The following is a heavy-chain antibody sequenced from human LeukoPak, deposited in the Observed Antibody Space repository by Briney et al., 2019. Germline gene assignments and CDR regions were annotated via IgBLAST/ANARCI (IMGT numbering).Heavy chain of an antibody. D-gene: IGHD6-19*01. V-gene: IGHV3-21*01. Sequence: YPGGSLRLSCAASGFIFSSHSINWVRQAPGKGLEWVSSIDRTTTYIYYGDSVKGRFTISRDNAKNSLYLQMDSLRAEDTAVYYCVRTARYSSGWYGGFDYWGQGTLVTVSS. CDR1: GFIFSSHS. CDR2: IDRTTTYI. J-gene: IGHJ4*02. CDR3: VRTARYSSGWYGGFDY.